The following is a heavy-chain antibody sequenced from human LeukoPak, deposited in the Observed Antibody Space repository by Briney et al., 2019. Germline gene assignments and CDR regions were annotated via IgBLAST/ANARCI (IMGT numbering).Heavy chain of an antibody. D-gene: IGHD1-26*01. CDR3: ASPRQYSGYDYHGMDV. CDR1: GGTFSSYA. V-gene: IGHV1-69*13. Sequence: PRASVKVSCKASGGTFSSYAISWVRQAPGQGLEWMGGIIPIFGTANYAQKSQGRVTITADESTSTAYMELSSLRSEDTAVYYCASPRQYSGYDYHGMDVWGKGTTVTVSS. J-gene: IGHJ6*04. CDR2: IIPIFGTA.